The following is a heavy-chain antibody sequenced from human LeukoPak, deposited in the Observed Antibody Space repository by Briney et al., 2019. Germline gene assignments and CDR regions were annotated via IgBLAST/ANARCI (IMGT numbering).Heavy chain of an antibody. CDR2: IYYSGST. D-gene: IGHD3-22*01. CDR3: AGPYYYDTSAYYQPFDY. J-gene: IGHJ4*02. V-gene: IGHV4-39*01. CDR1: GGSISSSYYY. Sequence: SETLSLTCTVSGGSISSSYYYWGWIRQPPGKGLEWTGSIYYSGSTYYNPSLKSRATISVDTSKNQFSLKLSSVTAADTAVYYCAGPYYYDTSAYYQPFDYWGQGSLVTVSS.